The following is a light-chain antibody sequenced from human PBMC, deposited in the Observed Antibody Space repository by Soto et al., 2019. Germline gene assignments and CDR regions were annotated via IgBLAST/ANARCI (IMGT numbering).Light chain of an antibody. Sequence: EVVLTQSPATLSLSPGERATLSCRASQSVSSYLAWYQQKPGQAPRLLIYDASNRATGIPARFGGSGSGTDFTLTISSLESEDFAVYYCQQRSNWWTFGQGTKVEIK. CDR2: DAS. J-gene: IGKJ1*01. V-gene: IGKV3-11*01. CDR3: QQRSNWWT. CDR1: QSVSSY.